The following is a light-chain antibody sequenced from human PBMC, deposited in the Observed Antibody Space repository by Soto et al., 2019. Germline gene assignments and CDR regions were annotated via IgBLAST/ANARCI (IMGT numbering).Light chain of an antibody. CDR2: VAF. CDR1: QSIALS. CDR3: QQANSFPLT. J-gene: IGKJ4*01. Sequence: IRMTQSPSSLSASLRDTVTITCRASQSIALSVNWYQQKPGKAPKLLIYVAFTLESGVPSRFSGSGSGTDFTLTISSLQPEDFATYYCQQANSFPLTFGGGTKVDTK. V-gene: IGKV1-39*01.